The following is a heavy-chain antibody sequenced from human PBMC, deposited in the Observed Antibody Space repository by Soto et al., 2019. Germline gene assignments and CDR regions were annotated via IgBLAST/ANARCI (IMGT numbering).Heavy chain of an antibody. V-gene: IGHV4-31*03. Sequence: SLTFSVSGGSLRGSDYYWSWIRQHPVKGLEWIGYIYYSGSTYYNPSLKSRVFISVDTSKNQFSLELSSVTAADTAEYYCARDACVRVHGAAYWGQGTQVTVSS. J-gene: IGHJ4*02. CDR2: IYYSGST. CDR3: ARDACVRVHGAAY. D-gene: IGHD3-10*01. CDR1: GGSLRGSDYY.